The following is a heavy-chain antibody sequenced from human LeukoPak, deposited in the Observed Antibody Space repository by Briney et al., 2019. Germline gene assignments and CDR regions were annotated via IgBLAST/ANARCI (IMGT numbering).Heavy chain of an antibody. J-gene: IGHJ4*02. Sequence: ASVKVSCKASGYTFTSYDINWVRQATGQGLEWMGWMNPNSGDTDYAQKFQGRVTITRNTSINTAYMELSSLRSDDTAVYYCARGDVDTADYWGQGTLVTVSS. D-gene: IGHD5-18*01. CDR1: GYTFTSYD. CDR2: MNPNSGDT. V-gene: IGHV1-8*01. CDR3: ARGDVDTADY.